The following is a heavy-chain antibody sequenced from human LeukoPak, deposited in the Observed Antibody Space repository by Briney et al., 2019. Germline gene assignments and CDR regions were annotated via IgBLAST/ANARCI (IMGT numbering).Heavy chain of an antibody. CDR3: ARDGLMDV. CDR1: GFTFSSYS. Sequence: GGSLRLSCVASGFTFSSYSMNWVRQAPGKGLEWISYISSNSSTTFYADSVKGRFTISRDNAKNSLYVQMNSLRAEDTAIYYCARDGLMDVWGAGSTVTVSS. J-gene: IGHJ6*03. CDR2: ISSNSSTT. V-gene: IGHV3-48*01.